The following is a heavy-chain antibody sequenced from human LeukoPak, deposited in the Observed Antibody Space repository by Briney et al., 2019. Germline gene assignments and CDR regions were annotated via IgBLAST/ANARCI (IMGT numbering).Heavy chain of an antibody. J-gene: IGHJ4*02. CDR2: ISDGGTYT. CDR3: AKSGGYCTNGICYHFDY. CDR1: GFTFSTFG. D-gene: IGHD2-8*01. V-gene: IGHV3-30*18. Sequence: GGSLRLSCAASGFTFSTFGMHWVRQAPGKGLEWVAVISDGGTYTYYIDSVKGRFTISRDNSKNTLFLQMNGLRAEDTAVYYCAKSGGYCTNGICYHFDYWGQGTLVTVSS.